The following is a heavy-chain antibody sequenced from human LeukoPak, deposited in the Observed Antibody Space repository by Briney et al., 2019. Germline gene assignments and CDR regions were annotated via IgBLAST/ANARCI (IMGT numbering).Heavy chain of an antibody. D-gene: IGHD3-3*01. V-gene: IGHV3-48*03. CDR3: ARAATTIFGVVTQIDY. J-gene: IGHJ4*02. CDR2: ISSSGSTI. Sequence: GGSLRLSCSASGFTFSSYEMNWVRQAPGKGLEWVSYISSSGSTIYYADSVKGRFTISRDNAKNSLYLQMNSLRAEDTAVYYCARAATTIFGVVTQIDYWGQGTLVTVSS. CDR1: GFTFSSYE.